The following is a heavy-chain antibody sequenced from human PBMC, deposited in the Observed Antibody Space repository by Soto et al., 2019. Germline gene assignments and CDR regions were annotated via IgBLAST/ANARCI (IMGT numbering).Heavy chain of an antibody. CDR3: ARVVTGSLWFDC. CDR2: IHHSGST. Sequence: QVQLQESGPGLVKPSGTLSLTCAVSGGSISSSNWWRWVRQLPGKGLEWIGEIHHSGSTNYSPSLKSRVTISVDKFNNQLSLKLSSVTAADTAVYYCARVVTGSLWFDCWGQGTLVTVSS. D-gene: IGHD1-1*01. V-gene: IGHV4-4*02. CDR1: GGSISSSNW. J-gene: IGHJ4*02.